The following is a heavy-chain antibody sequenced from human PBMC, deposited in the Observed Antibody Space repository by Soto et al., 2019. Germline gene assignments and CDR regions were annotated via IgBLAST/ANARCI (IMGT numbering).Heavy chain of an antibody. J-gene: IGHJ4*02. CDR1: GGSLSGYY. CDR3: ASDPRGYGSGSYYNRRPFGKR. D-gene: IGHD3-10*01. CDR2: HNHSGRP. Sequence: SETLSLTCALYGGSLSGYYWSCVRQPPGKGLDWIGEHNHSGRPNYNPSLKSRVTISVDTSKNQFWLKLSSVTAGERAVYSCASDPRGYGSGSYYNRRPFGKRWGQGTLGTVAS. V-gene: IGHV4-34*01.